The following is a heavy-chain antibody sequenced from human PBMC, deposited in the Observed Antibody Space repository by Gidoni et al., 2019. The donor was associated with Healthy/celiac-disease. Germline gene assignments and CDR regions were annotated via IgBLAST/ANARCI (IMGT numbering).Heavy chain of an antibody. CDR2: ISSSSSYI. J-gene: IGHJ4*02. D-gene: IGHD2-2*01. Sequence: EVQLVESGGGLVKPGGSLRLSCAASGFTFSSYSMNWVRQAPGKGLEWVSSISSSSSYIYYADSVKGRFTISRDNAKNSLYLQMNSLRAEDTAVYYCARGEEFGVGSTSWGQGTLVTVSS. V-gene: IGHV3-21*01. CDR1: GFTFSSYS. CDR3: ARGEEFGVGSTS.